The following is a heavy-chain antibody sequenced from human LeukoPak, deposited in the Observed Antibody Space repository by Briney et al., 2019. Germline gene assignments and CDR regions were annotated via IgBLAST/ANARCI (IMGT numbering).Heavy chain of an antibody. CDR2: MNPNSGNT. CDR3: QRWLQSFDY. CDR1: GYTFTSYD. V-gene: IGHV1-8*01. Sequence: ASVNVSCKASGYTFTSYDINWVRPATGQGLEWMGWMNPNSGNTGYAQKFQGRVTMTRNTSISTAYMELSSLRSEDTAVYYCQRWLQSFDYWGQGTLVTVSS. J-gene: IGHJ4*02. D-gene: IGHD5-24*01.